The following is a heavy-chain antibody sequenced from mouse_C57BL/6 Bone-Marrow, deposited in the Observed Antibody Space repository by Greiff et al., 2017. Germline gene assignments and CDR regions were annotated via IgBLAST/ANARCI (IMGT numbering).Heavy chain of an antibody. V-gene: IGHV10-1*01. CDR1: GFSFNTYA. J-gene: IGHJ2*01. Sequence: GGGLVQPKGSLKLSCAASGFSFNTYAMNWVRQAPGKGLEWVARIRSKSNNYATYYADSVKDRFTISRDDSESMLYLQMNNLKTEDTAMYYCVRQNSSVYYFDYWGQGTTLTVSS. CDR2: IRSKSNNYAT. CDR3: VRQNSSVYYFDY. D-gene: IGHD3-2*02.